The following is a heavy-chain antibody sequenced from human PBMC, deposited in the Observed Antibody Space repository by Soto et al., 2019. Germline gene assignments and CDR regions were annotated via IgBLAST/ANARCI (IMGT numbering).Heavy chain of an antibody. CDR2: ISYDGSNK. V-gene: IGHV3-30*18. D-gene: IGHD3-10*01. J-gene: IGHJ4*02. CDR3: AKDDAGSGSYFFY. CDR1: GFTFSSYG. Sequence: QVQLVESGGGVVQPGRSLRLSCAASGFTFSSYGMHWVRQAPGKGLEWVAVISYDGSNKYYADSVKGRFTIPRDNSKNTLYLQMNSLRAEDTAVYYCAKDDAGSGSYFFYWGQGTLVTVSS.